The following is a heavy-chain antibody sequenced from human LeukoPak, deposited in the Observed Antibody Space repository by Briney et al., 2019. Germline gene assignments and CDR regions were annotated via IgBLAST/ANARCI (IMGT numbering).Heavy chain of an antibody. D-gene: IGHD5-18*01. J-gene: IGHJ3*02. Sequence: ASVKVSCKASGYTFTGYCMHWVRQAPGQGLEWMGWINPNSGGTNYAQKFQGRVTMTRDTSISTAYMELSRLRSDDTAVYYCAGGIQLWPHDAFDIWGQGTMVTVSS. CDR3: AGGIQLWPHDAFDI. CDR1: GYTFTGYC. V-gene: IGHV1-2*02. CDR2: INPNSGGT.